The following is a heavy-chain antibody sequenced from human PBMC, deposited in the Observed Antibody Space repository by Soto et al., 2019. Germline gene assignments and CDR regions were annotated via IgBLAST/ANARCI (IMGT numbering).Heavy chain of an antibody. CDR1: GGSISSYY. V-gene: IGHV4-59*08. Sequence: PSETLSLTCTVSGGSISSYYWTWIRQPPGKGLEWIGFMYNSGSTHYNPSLKSRVTISLDTSKNQFSLNLRSVTAADTAVYYCASMGYHYGSGSYPLDEWGQGTLVTVSS. CDR3: ASMGYHYGSGSYPLDE. CDR2: MYNSGST. D-gene: IGHD3-10*01. J-gene: IGHJ4*02.